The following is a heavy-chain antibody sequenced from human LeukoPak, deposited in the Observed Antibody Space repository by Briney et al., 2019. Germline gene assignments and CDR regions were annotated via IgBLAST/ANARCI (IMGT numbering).Heavy chain of an antibody. CDR1: GYTFTSYG. CDR2: ISAYNGNT. Sequence: RASVKVSCKASGYTFTSYGISWVRQAPGQGLEWMGWISAYNGNTNYAQKLQGRVTMTTDTSTSTAYMELRSLRSDDTAVYYCARNSQDYYYYYMDVWGKGTTVTISS. D-gene: IGHD1-7*01. V-gene: IGHV1-18*01. CDR3: ARNSQDYYYYYMDV. J-gene: IGHJ6*03.